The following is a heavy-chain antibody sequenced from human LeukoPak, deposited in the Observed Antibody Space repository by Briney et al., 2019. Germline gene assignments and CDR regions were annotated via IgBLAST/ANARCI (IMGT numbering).Heavy chain of an antibody. J-gene: IGHJ4*02. V-gene: IGHV3-23*01. CDR3: AKDWASGNYFDY. CDR2: ISGGGGST. CDR1: GFTFSSYA. Sequence: GGSLRLSCAASGFTFSSYAMSWVRQAPGKGLEWVSAISGGGGSTYYADSVKGRFTISRDNSKNTVYLQMNSLRAEDTAVYYCAKDWASGNYFDYWGQGTTVTVSS. D-gene: IGHD1-14*01.